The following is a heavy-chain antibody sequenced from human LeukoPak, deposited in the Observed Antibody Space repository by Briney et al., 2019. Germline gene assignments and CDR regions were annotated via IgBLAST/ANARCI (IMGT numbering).Heavy chain of an antibody. CDR2: ITLSSSTT. Sequence: GGSLRLSCAASGFNFNNYNMNWVRQAPGKGLEWVSYITLSSSTTYYADSVKGRFTISRDSSKNTLYLQMNSLRAEDTAVYYCAKIAYYDFWSGYYYFDYWGQGTLVTVSS. CDR3: AKIAYYDFWSGYYYFDY. D-gene: IGHD3-3*01. J-gene: IGHJ4*02. V-gene: IGHV3-48*01. CDR1: GFNFNNYN.